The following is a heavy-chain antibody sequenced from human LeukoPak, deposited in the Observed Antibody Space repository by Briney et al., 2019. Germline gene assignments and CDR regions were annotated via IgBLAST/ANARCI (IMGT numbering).Heavy chain of an antibody. Sequence: PGGSLRLSCAASGFTFSSYWMSWVRQAPGKGLEWVANIKQDGSEKYYVDSAKGRFTISRDNAKNSLYLQMNSLRAEDTAVYYCARDVNAADYYYDSSGYYGGFDYWGQGTLVTVSS. V-gene: IGHV3-7*01. CDR3: ARDVNAADYYYDSSGYYGGFDY. CDR1: GFTFSSYW. J-gene: IGHJ4*02. CDR2: IKQDGSEK. D-gene: IGHD3-22*01.